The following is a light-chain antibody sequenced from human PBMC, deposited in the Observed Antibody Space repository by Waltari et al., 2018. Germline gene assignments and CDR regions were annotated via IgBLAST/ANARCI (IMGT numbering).Light chain of an antibody. J-gene: IGKJ2*01. CDR3: QQYDNWPPYT. CDR1: QSVSSN. Sequence: EVLMTQSPATLSVSPGEEATVSCRASQSVSSNLAWFQKKAGQAPRLLIYGASTRATGIPARFSGSGSGTDFTLTITSVQSEDFAVYYCQQYDNWPPYTFGQGTNLEI. V-gene: IGKV3-15*01. CDR2: GAS.